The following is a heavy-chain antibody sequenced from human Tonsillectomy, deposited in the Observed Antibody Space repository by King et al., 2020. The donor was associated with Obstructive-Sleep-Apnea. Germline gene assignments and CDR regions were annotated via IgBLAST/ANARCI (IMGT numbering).Heavy chain of an antibody. J-gene: IGHJ4*02. CDR3: AHRGTCRYYFDY. V-gene: IGHV2-5*02. D-gene: IGHD3-10*01. CDR2: IYWDDEK. CDR1: GFSLSTNGVV. Sequence: TLQESGPTLVTPPQTLTLTCTFSGFSLSTNGVVVCWIRQPPVKALEWLALIYWDDEKRYSPSLKNRLTITKDTSKNQVVLTMTNMDPVDTATYYCAHRGTCRYYFDYGGQGTLVTVSS.